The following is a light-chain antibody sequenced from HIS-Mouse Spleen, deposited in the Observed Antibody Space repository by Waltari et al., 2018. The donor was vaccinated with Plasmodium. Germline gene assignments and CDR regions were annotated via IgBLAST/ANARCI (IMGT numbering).Light chain of an antibody. CDR3: AAWDDSLSGPWV. CDR2: RNN. V-gene: IGLV1-47*01. Sequence: QSVLTQPPSASGTPGQRVTISCSGSSSNLGSNYVYWYQQLPGTAPKLLIYRNNQRPSGVPDRFSGSKSGTSASLAISGLRSEDEADYYCAAWDDSLSGPWVFGGGTKLTV. CDR1: SSNLGSNY. J-gene: IGLJ3*02.